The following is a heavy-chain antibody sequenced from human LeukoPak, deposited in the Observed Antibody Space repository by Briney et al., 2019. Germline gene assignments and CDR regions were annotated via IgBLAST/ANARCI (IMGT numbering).Heavy chain of an antibody. CDR3: ARDSHRITIFGVVIGAFDI. CDR1: GGSISSSDYY. J-gene: IGHJ3*02. D-gene: IGHD3-3*01. CDR2: IYYSGST. V-gene: IGHV4-30-4*08. Sequence: SETLSLTCTVSGGSISSSDYYCSWIRQPPGKGLEWIGYIYYSGSTYYNPSLKSRVTISVDTSKNQFSLKLSSVTAADTAVYYCARDSHRITIFGVVIGAFDIWGQGTMVTVSS.